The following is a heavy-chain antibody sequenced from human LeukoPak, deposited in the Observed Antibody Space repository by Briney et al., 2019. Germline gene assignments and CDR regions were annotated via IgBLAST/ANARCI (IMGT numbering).Heavy chain of an antibody. J-gene: IGHJ4*02. CDR2: INPSGGST. D-gene: IGHD6-19*01. CDR3: ARGSGWYQPFFDY. Sequence: ASVKVSCKASGGTFGSYAISWVRQAPGQGLEWMGIINPSGGSTSYAQKFQGRVTMTRDTSTSTVYMELSSLRSEDTAVYYCARGSGWYQPFFDYWGQGTLVTVSS. V-gene: IGHV1-46*01. CDR1: GGTFGSYA.